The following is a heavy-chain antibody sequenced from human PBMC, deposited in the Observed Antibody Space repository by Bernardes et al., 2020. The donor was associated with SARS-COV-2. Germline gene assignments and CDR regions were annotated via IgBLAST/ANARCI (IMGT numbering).Heavy chain of an antibody. CDR2: FDPEDGET. Sequence: ASVKVSCKVSGYTLTELSMHWVRQAPGKGLEWMGGFDPEDGETIYAQKFQGRVTMTEDTSTDTAYMELSSLRSEDTAVYYCATGTSAPYDSSGYYQDYWGQGTLVTVSS. CDR1: GYTLTELS. D-gene: IGHD3-22*01. V-gene: IGHV1-24*01. J-gene: IGHJ4*02. CDR3: ATGTSAPYDSSGYYQDY.